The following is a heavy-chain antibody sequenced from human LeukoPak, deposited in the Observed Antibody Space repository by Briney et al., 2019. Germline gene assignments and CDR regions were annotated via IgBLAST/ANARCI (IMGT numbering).Heavy chain of an antibody. CDR1: GFTFGGYA. CDR3: TRDSDWIFDH. J-gene: IGHJ4*02. Sequence: GGSLRLSCTASGFTFGGYAMSWFRQAPGKGLEWVGVMRRKVYGGTIEYAAPVKGRFTISRDDSKSIAYLQMNSLKTEDTAVYYCTRDSDWIFDHWGQGTLVTVSS. CDR2: MRRKVYGGTI. D-gene: IGHD1-1*01. V-gene: IGHV3-49*03.